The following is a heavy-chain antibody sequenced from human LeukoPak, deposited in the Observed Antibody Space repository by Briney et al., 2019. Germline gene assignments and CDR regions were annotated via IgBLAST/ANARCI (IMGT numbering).Heavy chain of an antibody. J-gene: IGHJ6*02. Sequence: PGGSLRLSCAASGFTFSSYAMSWVRQAPGKGLEWVSAISGSGGSTYYADSVKGRFTISRDNSKNTLYLQMNSLRAEDTAVYYCAKDGAYQQNYDYYGMDVWGQGTTVSVSS. CDR3: AKDGAYQQNYDYYGMDV. CDR2: ISGSGGST. V-gene: IGHV3-23*01. CDR1: GFTFSSYA. D-gene: IGHD2-2*01.